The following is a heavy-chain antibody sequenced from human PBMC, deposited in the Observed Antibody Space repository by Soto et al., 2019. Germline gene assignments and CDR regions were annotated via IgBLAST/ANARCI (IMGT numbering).Heavy chain of an antibody. Sequence: EVQLLESGGGLVQPGGSLRLSCVASGFSFSGYAMSWVRQAPGKGLVWVSSMTATGVSIYYADSVRGRFTISRDNSKNKMYLQMRSLRAEDTARYSCAKDSIPYSSAYDLDHWGRGALVTVSS. CDR2: MTATGVSI. CDR1: GFSFSGYA. J-gene: IGHJ4*02. CDR3: AKDSIPYSSAYDLDH. D-gene: IGHD6-6*01. V-gene: IGHV3-23*01.